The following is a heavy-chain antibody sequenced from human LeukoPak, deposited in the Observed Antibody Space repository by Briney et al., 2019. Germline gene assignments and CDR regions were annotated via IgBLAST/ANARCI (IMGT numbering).Heavy chain of an antibody. CDR3: TRHKLYDFWSGYSYNMDV. Sequence: ASVKVSCKASGGTFSSYAISWVRQAPGQGLEWMGGIIPIFGTANYAQKFQGRVTITADESTSTAYMELSSLKTEDTAVYYCTRHKLYDFWSGYSYNMDVWGKGTTVTVSS. CDR1: GGTFSSYA. V-gene: IGHV1-69*13. J-gene: IGHJ6*03. D-gene: IGHD3-3*01. CDR2: IIPIFGTA.